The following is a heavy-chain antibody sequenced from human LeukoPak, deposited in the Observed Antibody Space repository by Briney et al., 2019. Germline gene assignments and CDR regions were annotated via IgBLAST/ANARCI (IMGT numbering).Heavy chain of an antibody. V-gene: IGHV4-39*07. D-gene: IGHD5-18*01. J-gene: IGHJ4*02. CDR1: GGSISSSSYY. CDR3: ARDVGTALVTGDY. Sequence: SGTLSLTCTVSGGSISSSSYYWGWIRQPPGKGLEWIGEIYHSGSANYNPSLKSRVTISVDKSKNQLSLKLISVTAADTAVYYCARDVGTALVTGDYWGQGTLVTVSS. CDR2: IYHSGSA.